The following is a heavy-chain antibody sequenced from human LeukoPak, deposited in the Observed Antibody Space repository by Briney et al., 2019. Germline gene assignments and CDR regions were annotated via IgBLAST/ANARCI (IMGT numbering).Heavy chain of an antibody. D-gene: IGHD4-17*01. Sequence: GGSLRLSCAASGFTFSSYKMNWVRQAPGKGLEWVSYISSSGSTIYYADSVKGRFTISRDNAKNSLYLQMNSLRAEDTAVYYCASFYGDFDYWGQGTLVTVSS. CDR1: GFTFSSYK. J-gene: IGHJ4*02. CDR3: ASFYGDFDY. CDR2: ISSSGSTI. V-gene: IGHV3-48*03.